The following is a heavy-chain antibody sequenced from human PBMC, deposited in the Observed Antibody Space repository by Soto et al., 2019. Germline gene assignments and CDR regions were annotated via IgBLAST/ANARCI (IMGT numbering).Heavy chain of an antibody. V-gene: IGHV3-30*04. CDR3: ASEYSSSYYFDY. D-gene: IGHD6-6*01. CDR1: GFTFSSYA. J-gene: IGHJ4*02. Sequence: GGSLRLSCAASGFTFSSYAMHWVRQAPGKGLEWVAVISYDGSNKYYADSVKGRFTISRDNSKNTLYLQMNSLRAEDTDVYYCASEYSSSYYFDYWGQGTLVTVSS. CDR2: ISYDGSNK.